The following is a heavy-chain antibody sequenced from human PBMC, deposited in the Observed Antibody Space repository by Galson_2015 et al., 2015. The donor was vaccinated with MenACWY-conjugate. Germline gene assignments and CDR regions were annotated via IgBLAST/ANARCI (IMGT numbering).Heavy chain of an antibody. V-gene: IGHV1-58*01. Sequence: SVKVSCKASGFGFSSSALQWVRQARGQRLEWIGWIVLGSGNTNYAQKFQERVTISRDMSTSTAYVELSSLRSEDTAVYYCAASAGTVGNFDHWGQGTLVTVSS. CDR2: IVLGSGNT. CDR3: AASAGTVGNFDH. J-gene: IGHJ4*02. CDR1: GFGFSSSA. D-gene: IGHD4-23*01.